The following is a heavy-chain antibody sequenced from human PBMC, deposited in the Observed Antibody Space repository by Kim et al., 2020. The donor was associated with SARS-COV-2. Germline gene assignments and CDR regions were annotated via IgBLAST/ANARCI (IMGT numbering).Heavy chain of an antibody. V-gene: IGHV3-9*01. D-gene: IGHD6-19*01. J-gene: IGHJ6*02. Sequence: ADPVKGRFTISRDNAKNSLYLQMNSLRAEDTALYYCAKIAVADYYGMDVWGQGTTVTVSS. CDR3: AKIAVADYYGMDV.